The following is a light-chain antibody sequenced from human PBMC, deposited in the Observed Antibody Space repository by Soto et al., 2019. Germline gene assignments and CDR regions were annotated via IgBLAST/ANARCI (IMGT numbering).Light chain of an antibody. CDR2: GAS. CDR1: QSVSSSY. CDR3: QHYGSSPLFT. J-gene: IGKJ3*01. V-gene: IGKV3-20*01. Sequence: EIVLTQSPGTLSLSPGERATLSCRASQSVSSSYLAWYQQKPGQAPRLLIYGASSRATAIPDRFSGSGSGTDFTLTISRLEPEDFAMYYCQHYGSSPLFTFGPGTKVDIK.